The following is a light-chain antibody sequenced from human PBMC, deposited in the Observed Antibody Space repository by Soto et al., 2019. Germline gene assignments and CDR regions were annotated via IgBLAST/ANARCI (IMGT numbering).Light chain of an antibody. CDR2: DAN. CDR1: SSDVGDYNY. V-gene: IGLV2-14*01. J-gene: IGLJ2*01. CDR3: SSYTSSSTPRVV. Sequence: QSALTQPASVSGSPGQSITISCTGTSSDVGDYNYVSWYQQHPGKAPKLMIYDANNRPSGVSNRFTGSKSGNTASLTISGLQAADEADYYCSSYTSSSTPRVVFGGGTKLTVL.